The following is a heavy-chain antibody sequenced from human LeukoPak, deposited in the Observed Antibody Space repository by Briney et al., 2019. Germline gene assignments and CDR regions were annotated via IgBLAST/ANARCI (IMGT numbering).Heavy chain of an antibody. CDR3: AKAHDDWNYVYFRH. V-gene: IGHV3-23*01. J-gene: IGHJ1*01. D-gene: IGHD1-7*01. Sequence: GGSLRLSCAVSGFTFSSYALSWVRRAPGKGLEWISAICGSGDETYYADSVKGRFTISRDNSKNTLYLQMNSLRGEDTAVYYCAKAHDDWNYVYFRHWGQGTPVTVSS. CDR2: ICGSGDET. CDR1: GFTFSSYA.